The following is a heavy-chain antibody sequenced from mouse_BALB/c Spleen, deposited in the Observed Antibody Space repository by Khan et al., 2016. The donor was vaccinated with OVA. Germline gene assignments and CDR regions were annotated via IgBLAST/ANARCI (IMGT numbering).Heavy chain of an antibody. V-gene: IGHV2-6-1*01. CDR2: IWSDGST. D-gene: IGHD2-4*01. CDR1: GFSLTNYG. CDR3: ARQTYYHYSIMDY. J-gene: IGHJ4*01. Sequence: QVQLKESGPGLAAPSQSLSITCTISGFSLTNYGVHWVRQPPGKGLEWLVVIWSDGSTNYNSVLKYRLTVTKDNSQSQVFLKMNSLQTDDTAIYIGARQTYYHYSIMDYWGQGTSVTVSS.